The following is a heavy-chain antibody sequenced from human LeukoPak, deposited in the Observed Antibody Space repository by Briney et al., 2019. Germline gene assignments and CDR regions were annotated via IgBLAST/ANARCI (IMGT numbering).Heavy chain of an antibody. Sequence: PSETLSLTCAVSGGSNSRYYWNWIRQPPGKGLEWVGYISDTGSTNYNPSLNSRVTISVDTPKNQVSLKLTSVTAAYTALYYCARARIGSSAYFDYWGQGALVTVSS. CDR3: ARARIGSSAYFDY. D-gene: IGHD2-2*01. CDR2: ISDTGST. V-gene: IGHV4-59*01. CDR1: GGSNSRYY. J-gene: IGHJ4*02.